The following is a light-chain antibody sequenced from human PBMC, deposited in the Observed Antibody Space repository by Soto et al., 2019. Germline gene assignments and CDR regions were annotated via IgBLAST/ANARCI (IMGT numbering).Light chain of an antibody. J-gene: IGKJ1*01. CDR1: QTISSW. CDR3: QHYNSYSEA. CDR2: KAS. V-gene: IGKV1-5*03. Sequence: DIQVTQSPATLSVSFGDRVTTTCRASQTISSWLAWYQQKQGKAPKLLIYKASTLKSGVPSRFSGSGYGTEFNLTISSLQPDDFATYDCQHYNSYSEAFGQGTKVDIK.